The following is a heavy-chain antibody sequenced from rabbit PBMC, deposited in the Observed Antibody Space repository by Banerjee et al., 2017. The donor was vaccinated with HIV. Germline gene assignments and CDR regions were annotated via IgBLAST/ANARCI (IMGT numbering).Heavy chain of an antibody. CDR1: GFSFSSSYW. D-gene: IGHD4-2*01. CDR3: ARDVAGDGDGHFNL. J-gene: IGHJ4*01. CDR2: IDGGSSGRI. Sequence: QEQLEESGGDLVKPEGSLTLTCTASGFSFSSSYWICWVRQAPGKGLEWIASIDGGSSGRINYARWAKGRFTISKASSTTVTLQMPSLTDADTATYFCARDVAGDGDGHFNLWGPGTLVTVS. V-gene: IGHV1S45*01.